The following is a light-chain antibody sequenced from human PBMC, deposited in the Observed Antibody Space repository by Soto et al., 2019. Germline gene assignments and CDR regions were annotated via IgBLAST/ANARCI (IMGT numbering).Light chain of an antibody. Sequence: MTLSPSTLSASVGHTVTSTCVAKRTMGTWLAWYQQKPANAPKLLIYKASTLESGVPSRFSGRGSGTELTLAISSLQADDFATDYCQQYNDRATVGGVTTV. J-gene: IGKJ4*02. CDR2: KAS. CDR1: RTMGTW. CDR3: QQYNDRAT. V-gene: IGKV1-5*03.